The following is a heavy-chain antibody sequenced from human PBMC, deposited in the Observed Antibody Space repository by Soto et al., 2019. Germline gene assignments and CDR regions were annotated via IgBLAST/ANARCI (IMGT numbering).Heavy chain of an antibody. Sequence: SETLSLTCTVSAGSLRPNYWSWVRQSPGKGLEWIGYIYYAGTTTYNPSLKSRITISLDTSQNEVSLKLSSVTAADTAVYYCARLGAYYQALDSWGRGTLVTSP. V-gene: IGHV4-59*08. J-gene: IGHJ4*02. CDR3: ARLGAYYQALDS. CDR2: IYYAGTT. D-gene: IGHD3-22*01. CDR1: AGSLRPNY.